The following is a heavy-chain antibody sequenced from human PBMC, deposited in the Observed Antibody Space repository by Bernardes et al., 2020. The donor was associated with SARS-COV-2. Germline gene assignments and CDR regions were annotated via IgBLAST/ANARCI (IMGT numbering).Heavy chain of an antibody. V-gene: IGHV1-2*02. D-gene: IGHD4-17*01. Sequence: ASVKVSCMASGYTFTGHFIHWVRLAPGQGLEWMGRINPNSGGTDYAQSFQDRVTMTRDTSINTAYMEMSRLRSDDTAVYYCAREPLTTVTSGGRALDFWGQGTLVTVSS. CDR2: INPNSGGT. CDR3: AREPLTTVTSGGRALDF. CDR1: GYTFTGHF. J-gene: IGHJ4*02.